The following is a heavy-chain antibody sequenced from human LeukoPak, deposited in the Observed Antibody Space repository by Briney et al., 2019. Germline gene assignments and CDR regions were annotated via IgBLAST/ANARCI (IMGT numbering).Heavy chain of an antibody. CDR1: GYTFTDYS. CDR2: MNPNTGGT. D-gene: IGHD2-21*02. CDR3: ARGAYCGADCYYQFDH. V-gene: IGHV1-2*02. Sequence: ASVKVSCKASGYTFTDYSMHWVRQAPGQGIVWVGWMNPNTGGTRYAREFQGRVTMTRDTSISTAYMELTRLTSDDTAVYYCARGAYCGADCYYQFDHWGQGTLVTVSS. J-gene: IGHJ4*02.